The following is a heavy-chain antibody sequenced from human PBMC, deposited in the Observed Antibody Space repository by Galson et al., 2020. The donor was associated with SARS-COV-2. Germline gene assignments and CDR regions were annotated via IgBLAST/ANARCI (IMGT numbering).Heavy chain of an antibody. CDR2: IHSSGST. V-gene: IGHV4-61*02. Sequence: SETLSLTCAVSAGSISGISYYWSWIRQPAGKGLEWIGRIHSSGSTNYNPALKSRVTISVDTSKNQFSLKLSSVTAADTAVYYCAAGPVAGTGEWGQGTLVTVSS. CDR1: AGSISGISYY. CDR3: AAGPVAGTGE. D-gene: IGHD6-19*01. J-gene: IGHJ4*02.